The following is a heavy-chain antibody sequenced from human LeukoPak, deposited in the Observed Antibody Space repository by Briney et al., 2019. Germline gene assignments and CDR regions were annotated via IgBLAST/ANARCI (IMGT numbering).Heavy chain of an antibody. D-gene: IGHD1-26*01. V-gene: IGHV4-38-2*02. CDR3: ARDNYSGSPWY. CDR2: IYHSGSM. J-gene: IGHJ4*02. Sequence: GSLRLSCAASGFTFSNAWMSWIRQSPGKGLEWIASIYHSGSMFYNPSLKSRVTISVDTSKNQFSLKMTSVTAADTAVYYCARDNYSGSPWYWGQGTLVTVSS. CDR1: GFTFSNAW.